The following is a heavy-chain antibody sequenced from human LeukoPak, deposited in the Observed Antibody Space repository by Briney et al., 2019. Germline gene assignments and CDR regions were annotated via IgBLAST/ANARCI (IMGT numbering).Heavy chain of an antibody. J-gene: IGHJ6*03. D-gene: IGHD1-1*01. Sequence: SETLSLTCSVSGYSISRGYYWAWIRQPPGKGLEWIGYVDHTGSTNFNPSLNGRVSISRDTTNNLFSLRLRSVTAADTAVYFCARGRVSSSTWYSTYYYYFYMDVWGKGTTVTVSS. CDR3: ARGRVSSSTWYSTYYYYFYMDV. CDR1: GYSISRGYY. V-gene: IGHV4-59*01. CDR2: VDHTGST.